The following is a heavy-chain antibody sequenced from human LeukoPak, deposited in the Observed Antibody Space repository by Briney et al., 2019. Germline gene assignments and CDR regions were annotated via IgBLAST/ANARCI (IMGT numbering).Heavy chain of an antibody. CDR1: GFTFSSYS. D-gene: IGHD5-24*01. CDR3: ARVGRGGYVSY. CDR2: IISSSSYI. J-gene: IGHJ4*02. V-gene: IGHV3-21*01. Sequence: PGGSLRLSCAASGFTFSSYSMNWVRQAPGKGLEWVSSIISSSSYIYYADSVKGRFTIYRDNAKNSLYLQMNSRRAEDTAVYYCARVGRGGYVSYWGQGTLVTISS.